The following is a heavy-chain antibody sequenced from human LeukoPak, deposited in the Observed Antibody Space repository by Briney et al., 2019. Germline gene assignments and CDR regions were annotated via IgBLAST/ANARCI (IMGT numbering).Heavy chain of an antibody. J-gene: IGHJ6*03. Sequence: ASVKVSCKASGYTFTGYYMHWVRQAPGQGLEWMGWISPNSGGTNYAQKFQGRVTMTRDTSISTAYMELSRLRSDDTAVYYCAREGLPTTWRYYYYMDVWGKGTTVTVSS. CDR1: GYTFTGYY. CDR2: ISPNSGGT. D-gene: IGHD4-17*01. V-gene: IGHV1-2*02. CDR3: AREGLPTTWRYYYYMDV.